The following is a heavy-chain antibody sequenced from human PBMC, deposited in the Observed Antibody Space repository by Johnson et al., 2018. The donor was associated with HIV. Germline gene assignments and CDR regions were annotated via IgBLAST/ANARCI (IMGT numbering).Heavy chain of an antibody. CDR1: GFTFSSYG. D-gene: IGHD2-2*01. CDR3: ARDGGVGYCSSTSCYDAFDI. Sequence: QVQLVESGGGVVQPGRSLRLSCAASGFTFSSYGMHWVRQAPGKGLEWVAVISYDGSTKYYADYVKGRFTISRDNAKHSLYLQMNSLRAEDTALYYCARDGGVGYCSSTSCYDAFDIWGQGTMVTVSS. V-gene: IGHV3-30*03. CDR2: ISYDGSTK. J-gene: IGHJ3*02.